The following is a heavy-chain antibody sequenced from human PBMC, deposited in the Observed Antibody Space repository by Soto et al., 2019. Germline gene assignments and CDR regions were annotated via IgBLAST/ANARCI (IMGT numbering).Heavy chain of an antibody. CDR3: ATSAGYCISTSCYGHYYYYGMDV. Sequence: ASVKVSCKASGYTFTSYGISWVRQAPGQGLEWMGWISAYNGNTNYAQKLQGRVTMTTDTSTSTAYMELRSLRSDDTAVYYCATSAGYCISTSCYGHYYYYGMDVWGQGTTVTVSS. CDR2: ISAYNGNT. D-gene: IGHD2-2*01. CDR1: GYTFTSYG. J-gene: IGHJ6*02. V-gene: IGHV1-18*01.